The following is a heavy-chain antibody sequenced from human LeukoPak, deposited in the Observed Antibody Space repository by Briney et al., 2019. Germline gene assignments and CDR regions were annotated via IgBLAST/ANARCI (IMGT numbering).Heavy chain of an antibody. CDR2: IYTSGST. CDR1: GGAIRRFY. CDR3: AAIRPLWFGELAH. Sequence: SETLSLTRTVSGGAIRRFYWGWIRHPAGEGLQWLGRIYTSGSTNYNPSLKSRVTMSVDTSKNQFSLKLSSVTAADTAVYYCAAIRPLWFGELAHWGQGTLVTVSS. D-gene: IGHD3-10*01. J-gene: IGHJ4*02. V-gene: IGHV4-4*07.